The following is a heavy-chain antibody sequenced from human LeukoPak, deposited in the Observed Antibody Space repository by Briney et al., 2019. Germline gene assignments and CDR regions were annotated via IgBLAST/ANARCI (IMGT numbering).Heavy chain of an antibody. V-gene: IGHV4-34*01. CDR2: INHSGST. CDR3: ARDAKGLNGRVVPRKKPYNWFDP. Sequence: SETLSLTCAVYGGSFSGYYWSWIRQPPGKGLEWIGEINHSGSTNYNPSLKSRVTISVDTSKNQFSLKLSSVTAADTAVYYCARDAKGLNGRVVPRKKPYNWFDPWGQGTLVTVSS. D-gene: IGHD1-14*01. J-gene: IGHJ5*02. CDR1: GGSFSGYY.